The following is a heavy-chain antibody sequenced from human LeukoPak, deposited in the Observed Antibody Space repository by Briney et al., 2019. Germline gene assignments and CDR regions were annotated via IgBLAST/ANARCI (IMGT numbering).Heavy chain of an antibody. D-gene: IGHD6-13*01. V-gene: IGHV3-53*01. Sequence: GGSLRLSCAASGLTVNSNYMTWVRQAPGKGLEWVSVTHSGGRTYYADSVKGRFTISRDNAKDTLYLQMNSLRAEDTAVYYCTGHHQAYSRTYWGQGTLVTVSS. CDR1: GLTVNSNY. J-gene: IGHJ4*02. CDR2: THSGGRT. CDR3: TGHHQAYSRTY.